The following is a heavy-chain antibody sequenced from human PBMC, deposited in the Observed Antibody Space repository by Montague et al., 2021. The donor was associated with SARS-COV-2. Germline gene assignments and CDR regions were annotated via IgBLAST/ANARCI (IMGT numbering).Heavy chain of an antibody. D-gene: IGHD1-26*01. CDR1: GSSFSSLA. Sequence: SWSISCDASGSSFSSLALHWVRQAPGKGLEWVAVISYDGTTENFADSVKGRFGISRDAARNTLYLQMNSLRPEDTAVYYCAGGKGYYYYYGLDVWGQGTTVIVSS. CDR2: ISYDGTTE. CDR3: AGGKGYYYYYGLDV. V-gene: IGHV3-30*09. J-gene: IGHJ6*02.